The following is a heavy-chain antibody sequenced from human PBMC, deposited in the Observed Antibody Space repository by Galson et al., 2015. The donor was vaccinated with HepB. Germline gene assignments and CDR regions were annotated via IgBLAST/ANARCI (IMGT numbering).Heavy chain of an antibody. J-gene: IGHJ3*02. CDR1: GASMTTDY. Sequence: SETLSLTCSVSGASMTTDYWTWIRQSPGQRLEWVGYVHHSGAANYNPSLKSRVSTYIDTSKYYFSLNLRSVTAADTAMYFCTRVFGQKCGGTTCFLGAFDIWGPGTRVIVSS. CDR2: VHHSGAA. V-gene: IGHV4-59*12. CDR3: TRVFGQKCGGTTCFLGAFDI. D-gene: IGHD3/OR15-3a*01.